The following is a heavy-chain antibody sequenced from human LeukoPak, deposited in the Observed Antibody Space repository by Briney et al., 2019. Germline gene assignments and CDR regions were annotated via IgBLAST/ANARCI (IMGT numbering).Heavy chain of an antibody. J-gene: IGHJ5*02. CDR2: SNPNSGGT. CDR3: ARGDCSSTSCYDWFDP. V-gene: IGHV1-2*02. D-gene: IGHD2-2*01. CDR1: VYTFTGYY. Sequence: ASVTVSCKASVYTFTGYYMHWVRQAPGQGLEWMGWSNPNSGGTNHAQKFQGRVTMTRDTSISTAYMELSRLRSDDTAVYYCARGDCSSTSCYDWFDPWGQGTLVTVSS.